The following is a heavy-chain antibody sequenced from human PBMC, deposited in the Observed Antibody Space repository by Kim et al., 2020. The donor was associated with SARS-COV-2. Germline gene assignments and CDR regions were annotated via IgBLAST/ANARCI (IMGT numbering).Heavy chain of an antibody. CDR1: GYTFTSYA. V-gene: IGHV7-4-1*02. D-gene: IGHD3-3*01. CDR2: INTNTGNP. CDR3: ARDFPYYDFWSGYEGYYYYYMDV. J-gene: IGHJ6*03. Sequence: ASVKVSCKASGYTFTSYAMNWVRQAPGQGLEWMGWINTNTGNPTYAQGFTGRFVFSLDTSVSTAYLQISSLKAEDTAVYYCARDFPYYDFWSGYEGYYYYYMDVWGKGTTVTVSS.